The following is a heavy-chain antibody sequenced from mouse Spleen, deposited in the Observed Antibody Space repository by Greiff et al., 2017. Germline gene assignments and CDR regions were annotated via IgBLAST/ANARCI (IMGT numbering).Heavy chain of an antibody. V-gene: IGHV2-2*01. CDR3: ARNEGTGNFDV. Sequence: VMLVESGPGLVQPSQNLSITCTVSGFSLTSYGVHWVRQSPGKGLEWLGVIWSGGSTDYNAAFISRLSISKDNSKSQVFFKMNSLQADDTAIYYCARNEGTGNFDVWGAGTTVTVSS. J-gene: IGHJ1*01. CDR2: IWSGGST. D-gene: IGHD3-3*01. CDR1: GFSLTSYG.